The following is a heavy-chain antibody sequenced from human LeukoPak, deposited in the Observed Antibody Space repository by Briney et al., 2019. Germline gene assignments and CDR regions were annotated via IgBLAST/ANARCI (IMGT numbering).Heavy chain of an antibody. D-gene: IGHD6-13*01. CDR1: GYTFTGFY. CDR2: INPSSGAT. V-gene: IGHV1-2*02. Sequence: GASVKVSCKASGYTFTGFYMHWVRQAPGQGLEWMGWINPSSGATNYAQKFQGRVTMTRDTSITTAYMDLSRLRSDDTAVYYCATWSSSWSAFDLWGQGTMLVVSS. J-gene: IGHJ3*01. CDR3: ATWSSSWSAFDL.